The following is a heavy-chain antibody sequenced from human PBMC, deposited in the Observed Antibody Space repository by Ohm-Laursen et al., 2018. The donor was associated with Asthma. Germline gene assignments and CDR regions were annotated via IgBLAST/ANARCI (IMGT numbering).Heavy chain of an antibody. J-gene: IGHJ3*02. Sequence: SLRLSCAASGFTFRSYAMHWVRQAPGKGLEWVSAIRGSGGSTYYADSVKGRFTISRDNSKNTLYLQMNSLRAEDTDVYYCAKDPREMATMSAAFDIWGQGTMVTVSS. V-gene: IGHV3-23*01. D-gene: IGHD5-24*01. CDR2: IRGSGGST. CDR1: GFTFRSYA. CDR3: AKDPREMATMSAAFDI.